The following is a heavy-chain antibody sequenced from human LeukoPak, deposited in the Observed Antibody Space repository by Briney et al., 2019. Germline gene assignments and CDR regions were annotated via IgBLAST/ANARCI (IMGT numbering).Heavy chain of an antibody. V-gene: IGHV6-1*01. Sequence: SQTLSLTCAISGDSVSSNSAAWNWIRQSPSRGLEWLGRTYYRSKWYNDYAVSVKSRITINPDTSKNQFSLQLNSVTPEDTAVYYCARDLSDSSSWYRPNIYYFDYWGQGTLVTVSS. CDR1: GDSVSSNSAA. CDR2: TYYRSKWYN. J-gene: IGHJ4*02. D-gene: IGHD6-13*01. CDR3: ARDLSDSSSWYRPNIYYFDY.